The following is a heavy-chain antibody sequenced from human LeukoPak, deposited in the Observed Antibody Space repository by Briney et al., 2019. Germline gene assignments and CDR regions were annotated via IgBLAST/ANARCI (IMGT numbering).Heavy chain of an antibody. D-gene: IGHD1-26*01. CDR2: ISGDGGST. CDR1: GFTFDDYA. J-gene: IGHJ4*02. V-gene: IGHV3-43*02. Sequence: GGSLRLSCAASGFTFDDYAMHWVRQAPGKGLEWVSLISGDGGSTYYADFVRGRFTISRDNSKNSLYLQMSSLRTEDTALYYCARDTLSGRYWATRTNFDYWGQGTLVTVSS. CDR3: ARDTLSGRYWATRTNFDY.